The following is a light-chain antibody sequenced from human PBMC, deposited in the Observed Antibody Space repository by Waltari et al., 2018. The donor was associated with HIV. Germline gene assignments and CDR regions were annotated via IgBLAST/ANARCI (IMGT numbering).Light chain of an antibody. CDR2: DVS. Sequence: QSALTQPASVSGSPGQSIPISCTGTSSDVGAYPFVSWYQQHPGKAPKLMIYDVSSRPSGVSDRFSGSKSGNTASLTISGLQAEDEADYYCGSYTSSSTLVFGGGTKLTVL. CDR3: GSYTSSSTLV. CDR1: SSDVGAYPF. J-gene: IGLJ3*02. V-gene: IGLV2-14*03.